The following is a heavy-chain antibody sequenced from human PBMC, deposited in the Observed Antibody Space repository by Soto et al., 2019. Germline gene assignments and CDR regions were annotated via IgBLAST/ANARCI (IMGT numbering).Heavy chain of an antibody. J-gene: IGHJ4*02. D-gene: IGHD2-2*01. CDR3: AREAPAARYPGFDY. CDR1: GGTFSSYT. CDR2: IIPILGIA. V-gene: IGHV1-69*04. Sequence: SVKVSCKASGGTFSSYTISWVRQAPGQGLEWMGRIIPILGIANYAQKFQGRVTITADKSTSTAYMELSSLRSEDTAVYYCAREAPAARYPGFDYWGQGTLVTVPQ.